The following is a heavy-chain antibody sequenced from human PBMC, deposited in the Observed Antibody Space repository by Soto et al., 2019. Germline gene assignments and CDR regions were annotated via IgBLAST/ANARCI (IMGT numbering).Heavy chain of an antibody. J-gene: IGHJ4*02. Sequence: LEWMGIINPSGGSTSYAQKFQGRVTMTRDTSTSTVYMELSSLRSEDTAVYYCARMYYDILTGYLRRRYFDYWGQGTLVTVS. D-gene: IGHD3-9*01. CDR2: INPSGGST. V-gene: IGHV1-46*01. CDR3: ARMYYDILTGYLRRRYFDY.